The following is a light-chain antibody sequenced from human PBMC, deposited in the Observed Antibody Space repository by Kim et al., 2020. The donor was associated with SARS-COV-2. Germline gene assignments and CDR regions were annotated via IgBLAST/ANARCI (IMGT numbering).Light chain of an antibody. CDR3: QSYDGSNQG. J-gene: IGLJ3*02. V-gene: IGLV6-57*01. CDR1: SGSIASNY. CDR2: EDN. Sequence: GKTVTISWTRSSGSIASNYVQWYQQRPGSSPTTVIYEDNQRPSGVPDRFSGSIDSSSNSASLTISGLKTEDEADYCCQSYDGSNQGFGGGTQLTVL.